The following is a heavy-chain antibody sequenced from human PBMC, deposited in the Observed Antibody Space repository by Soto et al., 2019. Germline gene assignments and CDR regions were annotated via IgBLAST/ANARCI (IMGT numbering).Heavy chain of an antibody. Sequence: QLQLQESGPGLVKPSETLSLTCTVSGGFISSTSYFWGWIRQPPGKGLEWIGNIYYSGTTYYNPSLKSRVTISVDTSKNQFSLKLTSVTAADTAVSYCARRRFMAQTEFDFWGQGTLVTVSS. J-gene: IGHJ4*02. CDR3: ARRRFMAQTEFDF. D-gene: IGHD2-21*02. CDR2: IYYSGTT. V-gene: IGHV4-39*01. CDR1: GGFISSTSYF.